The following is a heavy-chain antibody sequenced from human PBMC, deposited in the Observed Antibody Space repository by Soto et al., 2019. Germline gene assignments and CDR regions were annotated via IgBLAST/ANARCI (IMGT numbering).Heavy chain of an antibody. D-gene: IGHD3-16*01. CDR1: KFTFSSYW. J-gene: IGHJ4*02. V-gene: IGHV3-7*01. CDR3: AGGGGWVIDS. Sequence: EVQLVESGGGLVQPGGSLRLSCAASKFTFSSYWMNWVRQAPGKGLEWVANIKQDGSEKYYVDSVKGRFTISRDNAKNALYLEMNSLRAEDTAVYYRAGGGGWVIDSWGQGALVTVSS. CDR2: IKQDGSEK.